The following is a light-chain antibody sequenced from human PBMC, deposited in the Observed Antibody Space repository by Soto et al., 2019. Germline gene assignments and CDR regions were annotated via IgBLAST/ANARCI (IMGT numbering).Light chain of an antibody. J-gene: IGKJ1*01. CDR2: AAS. CDR1: QGISRW. V-gene: IGKV1D-16*01. CDR3: QHYNSYSEA. Sequence: DIQMTQSPSSVSASVGDRVTITCRASQGISRWLDWYQQKPGKAPKLLIYAASSLQSGVPSRFSGSGSGTEFTLTISSLQPDDFATYYCQHYNSYSEAFGQGTKVDNK.